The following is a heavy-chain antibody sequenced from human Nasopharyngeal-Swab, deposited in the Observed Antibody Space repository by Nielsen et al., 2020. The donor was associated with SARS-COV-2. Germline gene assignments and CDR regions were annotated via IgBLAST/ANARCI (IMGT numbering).Heavy chain of an antibody. J-gene: IGHJ4*02. V-gene: IGHV3-53*01. CDR2: IYSGGST. Sequence: WIRQPPGKGLEWVSVIYSGGSTYYADSVKGRFTISRDNSKNTLYLQMNSLRAEDTAVYYCARDHRGYGSGSYPGYWGQGTLVTVSS. CDR3: ARDHRGYGSGSYPGY. D-gene: IGHD3-10*01.